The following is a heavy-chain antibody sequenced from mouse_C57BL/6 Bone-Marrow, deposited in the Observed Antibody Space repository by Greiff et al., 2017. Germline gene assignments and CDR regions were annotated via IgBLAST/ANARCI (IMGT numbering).Heavy chain of an antibody. J-gene: IGHJ2*01. Sequence: QVQLQQSGAELVKPGASVKVSCTASGYTFPSYWMHWVKQRPGQGLEWIGRIHPSDSDTNYQQKFKGKATWSVDQSSITAYMQLSSLTSEDSAVYYCATGTNYWGQGTTLTVSS. CDR2: IHPSDSDT. V-gene: IGHV1-74*01. CDR1: GYTFPSYW. CDR3: ATGTNY. D-gene: IGHD4-1*01.